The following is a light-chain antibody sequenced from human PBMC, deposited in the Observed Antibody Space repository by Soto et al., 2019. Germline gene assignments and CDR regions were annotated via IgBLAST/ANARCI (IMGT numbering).Light chain of an antibody. CDR3: QQSYSTPRT. CDR2: GAS. V-gene: IGKV1-39*01. Sequence: DIQMTQSPSSLSASVGDRVTITCRASQSITTYLNWYQQKPGKAPNLLIYGASTLQSGVPSRFSGSGSGTDFTLIISGLQPEDFATYYCQQSYSTPRTFGQGTTVEIK. J-gene: IGKJ1*01. CDR1: QSITTY.